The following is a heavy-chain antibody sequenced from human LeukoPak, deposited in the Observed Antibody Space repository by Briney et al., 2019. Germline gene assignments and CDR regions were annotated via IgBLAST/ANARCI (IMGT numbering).Heavy chain of an antibody. CDR1: GYTFTSYA. Sequence: ASVKVSCKASGYTFTSYAMHWVRQAPGQRLEWMGWINAGNGNTKYSQKFQGRVTITRDTSASTAYMELSSLRSEDTAVYYCARGGEDIVVVVAATADYWGQGTLVTVSS. CDR2: INAGNGNT. V-gene: IGHV1-3*01. D-gene: IGHD2-15*01. J-gene: IGHJ4*02. CDR3: ARGGEDIVVVVAATADY.